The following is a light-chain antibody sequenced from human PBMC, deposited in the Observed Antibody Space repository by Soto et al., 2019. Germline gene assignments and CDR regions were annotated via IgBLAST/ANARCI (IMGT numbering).Light chain of an antibody. CDR3: QQYGSSPLT. CDR1: QSVSSRS. V-gene: IGKV3-20*01. J-gene: IGKJ4*01. CDR2: RAS. Sequence: EIVLTQSPGTLSFSPGERATLSCRASQSVSSRSLAWYQQKPAQAHRLLLYRASSSATGIPDRFSGSGSGTDFTLTISRLEPEDFAVYYCQQYGSSPLTFGGGTKVEIK.